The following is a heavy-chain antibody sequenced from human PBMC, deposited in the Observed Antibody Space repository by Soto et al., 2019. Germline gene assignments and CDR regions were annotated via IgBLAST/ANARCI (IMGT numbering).Heavy chain of an antibody. J-gene: IGHJ6*02. CDR1: GYTFSSYD. CDR3: ARGSRWFVEHSGMDV. CDR2: MNPNNGNT. V-gene: IGHV1-8*01. D-gene: IGHD3-10*01. Sequence: QVQLVQSGAEVKKPGASVNVSCKAPGYTFSSYDLNWVRQATGQGLEWMGWMNPNNGNTGYAQKFQGRVTMTSNTSISTAYMELSSLRSEYTAVYYCARGSRWFVEHSGMDVWGHGTTVTVSS.